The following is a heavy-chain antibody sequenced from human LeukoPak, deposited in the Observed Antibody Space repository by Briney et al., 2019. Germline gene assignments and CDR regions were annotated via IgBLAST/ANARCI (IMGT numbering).Heavy chain of an antibody. V-gene: IGHV4-38-2*01. CDR2: IYHSGST. Sequence: SETLSLTCAVSGYSISSGYYWGWIRQPPGKGLEWIGSIYHSGSTYYNPSLKSQVTISVDTSKNQFSLKLSSVTAADMAVYYCARLYYYDSSGYSSAFDIWGQGTMVTVSS. J-gene: IGHJ3*02. CDR3: ARLYYYDSSGYSSAFDI. CDR1: GYSISSGYY. D-gene: IGHD3-22*01.